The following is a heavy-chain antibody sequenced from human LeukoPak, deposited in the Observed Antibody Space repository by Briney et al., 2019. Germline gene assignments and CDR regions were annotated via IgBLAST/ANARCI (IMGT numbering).Heavy chain of an antibody. Sequence: MSGGSLRLSCAASGFTFSDYYMSWIRQAPGKGLEWVSYISSSGSTIYYADSVKGRFTISRDNAKNSLYLQMNSLRAEDTAVYYCARADGSGWYRYFDYWGQGTLVTVSS. V-gene: IGHV3-11*01. CDR2: ISSSGSTI. CDR3: ARADGSGWYRYFDY. J-gene: IGHJ4*02. CDR1: GFTFSDYY. D-gene: IGHD6-19*01.